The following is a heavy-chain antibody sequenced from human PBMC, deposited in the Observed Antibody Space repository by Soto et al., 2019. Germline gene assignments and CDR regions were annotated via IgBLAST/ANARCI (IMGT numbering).Heavy chain of an antibody. D-gene: IGHD2-2*01. Sequence: ASVKVSCKVSGYTLTELSMHWVRQAPGKGLEWMGGFDPEDGETIYAQKFQGRVTMTGDTSTDTAYMELSSLRSEDTAVYYCATEGYHCSSTSCYMTFDYWGQGTLVTVSS. V-gene: IGHV1-24*01. CDR2: FDPEDGET. J-gene: IGHJ4*02. CDR1: GYTLTELS. CDR3: ATEGYHCSSTSCYMTFDY.